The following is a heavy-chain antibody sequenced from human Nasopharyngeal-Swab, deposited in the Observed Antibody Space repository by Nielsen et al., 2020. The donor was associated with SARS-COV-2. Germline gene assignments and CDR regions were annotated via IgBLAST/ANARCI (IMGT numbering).Heavy chain of an antibody. J-gene: IGHJ3*02. CDR1: GYTFTSYG. Sequence: ASVKVSCKASGYTFTSYGISWVRQAPGRGLEWMGWISAYNGNTNYAQKLQGRVTMTTDTSTSTAYMELRSLRSDDTAVYYCARGPPYYDFWSGYSDDAFDIWGQGTMVTVSS. CDR3: ARGPPYYDFWSGYSDDAFDI. D-gene: IGHD3-3*01. CDR2: ISAYNGNT. V-gene: IGHV1-18*01.